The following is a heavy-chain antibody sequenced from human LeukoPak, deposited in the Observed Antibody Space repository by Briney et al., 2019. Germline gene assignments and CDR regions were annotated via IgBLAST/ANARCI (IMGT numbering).Heavy chain of an antibody. CDR1: GGSFSGYY. CDR2: INHSGST. V-gene: IGHV4-34*01. D-gene: IGHD3-9*01. CDR3: ALRYFDWLPKNFFDY. Sequence: SETLSLTCAVYGGSFSGYYWSRIRQPPGKGLEWIGEINHSGSTNYNPSLKSRVTISVDMSKNQVSLKLSSVTAGDTAVYYCALRYFDWLPKNFFDYWGQGTLVTVSS. J-gene: IGHJ4*02.